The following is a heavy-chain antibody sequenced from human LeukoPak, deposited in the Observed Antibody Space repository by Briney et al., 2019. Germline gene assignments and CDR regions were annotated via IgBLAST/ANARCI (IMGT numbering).Heavy chain of an antibody. Sequence: GSSVKVSCKASGGTFSSYAISWVRQAPGQGLEWMGGIIPFFGTANYAQKFQGRVTITADKSTSTAYMELSSLRSEDTAVYYCARVPDIEVVPAPPRDYYYYGRDVWGKGTTVTVSS. D-gene: IGHD2-2*01. J-gene: IGHJ6*04. V-gene: IGHV1-69*06. CDR1: GGTFSSYA. CDR2: IIPFFGTA. CDR3: ARVPDIEVVPAPPRDYYYYGRDV.